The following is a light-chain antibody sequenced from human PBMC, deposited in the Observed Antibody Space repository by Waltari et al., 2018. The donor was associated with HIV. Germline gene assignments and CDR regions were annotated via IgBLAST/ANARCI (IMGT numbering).Light chain of an antibody. V-gene: IGLV2-23*02. CDR1: GSAIGNYNL. CDR2: EVN. J-gene: IGLJ3*02. CDR3: SSYAGSSTLWV. Sequence: QSALTQPASVSESPGQSITIPCTGTGSAIGNYNLVSWYQQYPGKAPKLIIYEVNKRPSGVSSRFSGSKSGNTASLTVSGLQAEDEADYYCSSYAGSSTLWVFGGGTQLTVL.